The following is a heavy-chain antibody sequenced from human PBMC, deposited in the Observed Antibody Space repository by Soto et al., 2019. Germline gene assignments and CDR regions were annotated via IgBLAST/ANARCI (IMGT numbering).Heavy chain of an antibody. Sequence: QVQLVQSGAEVRKPGASVKVSCKASGYPFTSFGISWVRQAPGQGLEWMGWISGYNGNTNYAPSLQGRVTMTTDTTTSTASMQQTSLRSDDTGVYYSARDRGTIDWYYVLDYWGQGTKVTVSS. CDR3: ARDRGTIDWYYVLDY. CDR2: ISGYNGNT. J-gene: IGHJ4*02. V-gene: IGHV1-18*01. CDR1: GYPFTSFG. D-gene: IGHD3-3*01.